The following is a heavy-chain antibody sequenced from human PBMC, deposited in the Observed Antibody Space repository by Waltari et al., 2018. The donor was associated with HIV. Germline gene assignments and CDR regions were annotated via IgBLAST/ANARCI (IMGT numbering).Heavy chain of an antibody. CDR1: GFTFRSYR. J-gene: IGHJ2*01. D-gene: IGHD6-6*01. V-gene: IGHV3-48*01. CDR2: ISSSSSTI. Sequence: EVQLVESGGGLVQPGGSLRLSCAASGFTFRSYRMNWVRQAPEKGLEWVSYISSSSSTIYSADSVKGRFTISRDNAKNSLYLQMNSLRAEDTAVYYCARSKYSSSSGFDLWGRGTLVTVSS. CDR3: ARSKYSSSSGFDL.